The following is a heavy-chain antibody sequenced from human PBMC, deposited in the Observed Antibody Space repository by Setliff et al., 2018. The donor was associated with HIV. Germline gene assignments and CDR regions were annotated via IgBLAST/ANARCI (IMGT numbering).Heavy chain of an antibody. Sequence: SQTLSLPCTVSGGSISGYYWSWIRQPAGKGLEWIGHIHTTGSITYNPSLRSRVTISLDTSKNQVSLSLASVTAADTAVYYCARDGGGSGWSLGEFDFWGQGTLVTVSS. CDR1: GGSISGYY. D-gene: IGHD6-19*01. J-gene: IGHJ4*02. CDR3: ARDGGGSGWSLGEFDF. V-gene: IGHV4-4*07. CDR2: IHTTGSI.